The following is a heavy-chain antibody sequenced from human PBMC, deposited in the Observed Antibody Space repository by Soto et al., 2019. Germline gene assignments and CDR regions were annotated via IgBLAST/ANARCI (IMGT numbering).Heavy chain of an antibody. CDR3: AKGPRITIFGVVYYFDY. CDR1: GFTFSSYA. CDR2: ISGSGGST. Sequence: PGGSLRLSCAASGFTFSSYAMSWVRQAPGKGLEWVSAISGSGGSTYYADSVKGRFTISRDNSKNTLYLQMNSLRAEDTAVYYCAKGPRITIFGVVYYFDYWGQGTLVTVSS. J-gene: IGHJ4*02. V-gene: IGHV3-23*01. D-gene: IGHD3-3*01.